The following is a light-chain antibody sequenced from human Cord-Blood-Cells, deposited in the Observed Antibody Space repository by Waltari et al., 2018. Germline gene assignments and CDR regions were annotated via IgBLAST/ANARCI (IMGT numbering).Light chain of an antibody. CDR3: QQYGSSPT. V-gene: IGKV3-20*01. CDR1: QSVSNSY. J-gene: IGKJ2*01. Sequence: EIVLTQSPGTLSLSPGERATLSCRASQSVSNSYLAWYQQKPGQAPRLLIYGASSRATGIPGMFSGSGSGTDFTLTISRLEPEDFAVYYCQQYGSSPTFGQGTKLEIK. CDR2: GAS.